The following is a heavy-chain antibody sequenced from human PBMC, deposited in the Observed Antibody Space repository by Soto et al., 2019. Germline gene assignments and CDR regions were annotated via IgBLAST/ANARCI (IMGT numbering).Heavy chain of an antibody. CDR3: ARGVGFCSSGTCYRYYYGMDV. D-gene: IGHD2-15*01. V-gene: IGHV4-59*01. CDR2: IYYTGST. Sequence: LSLTCIVSGGSISSYYWSWIRQPPGKRLEWIGDIYYTGSTNYNPSLKSRVTISVDTSKNQFSLKMSSVTAADTAMYYCARGVGFCSSGTCYRYYYGMDVWGQGTTVTVSS. J-gene: IGHJ6*02. CDR1: GGSISSYY.